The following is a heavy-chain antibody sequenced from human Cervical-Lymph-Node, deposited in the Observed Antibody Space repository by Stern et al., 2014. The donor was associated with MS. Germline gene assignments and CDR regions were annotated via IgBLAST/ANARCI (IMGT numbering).Heavy chain of an antibody. CDR1: GYTFNSYG. V-gene: IGHV1-18*01. J-gene: IGHJ3*02. CDR3: ARGLLGSENAFDI. CDR2: ISAYNGNT. D-gene: IGHD2-15*01. Sequence: VQLVESVAEVKQPGASVKVSCTDSGYTFNSYGISWVRPDPGQGLELQCWISAYNGNTNYAQKLQGRLTMTTDTSTSTAYMELRSLRSDDTAVYYCARGLLGSENAFDIWGQGTMVTVSS.